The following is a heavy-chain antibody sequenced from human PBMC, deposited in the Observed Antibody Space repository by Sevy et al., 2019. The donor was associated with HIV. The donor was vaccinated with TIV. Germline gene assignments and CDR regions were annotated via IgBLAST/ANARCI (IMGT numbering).Heavy chain of an antibody. CDR3: AKNRLPGGSYFSRPGLDV. V-gene: IGHV3-30*18. J-gene: IGHJ6*02. D-gene: IGHD3-10*01. Sequence: GGSLRLSCAASGFTFSSYDMHWVRQAPGKGLEWVAMILHDGSYREYVDSVRGRFTMSRDNSKITMYLQMKGLSLEDTAVYYCAKNRLPGGSYFSRPGLDVWGRGTTVTVSS. CDR2: ILHDGSYR. CDR1: GFTFSSYD.